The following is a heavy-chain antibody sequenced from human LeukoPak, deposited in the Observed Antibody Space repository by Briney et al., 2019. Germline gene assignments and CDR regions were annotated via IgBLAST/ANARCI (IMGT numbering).Heavy chain of an antibody. J-gene: IGHJ4*02. V-gene: IGHV3-9*01. CDR1: GFTFDDYA. D-gene: IGHD3-22*01. CDR2: ISWKSGSI. CDR3: ARDRRIYYDSSGPLDH. Sequence: GRPLRLSCAASGFTFDDYAMHWVRQAPGKGLEWVSGISWKSGSIGYADSVKGRFTISRDNGKNSLYLQMNSLRAEDTALYYCARDRRIYYDSSGPLDHWGQGVLVTVSS.